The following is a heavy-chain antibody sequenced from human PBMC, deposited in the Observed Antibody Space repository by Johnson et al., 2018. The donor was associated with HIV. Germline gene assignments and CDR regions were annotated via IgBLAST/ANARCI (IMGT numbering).Heavy chain of an antibody. J-gene: IGHJ3*02. V-gene: IGHV3-23*04. CDR2: ISGSGGSP. D-gene: IGHD6-13*01. CDR3: AKPSAAAGTFAFYI. CDR1: GFTFSSYW. Sequence: VQLVESGGDLVQPGGSLRLSCAASGFTFSSYWMHWVRQDPGKGLEWVSAISGSGGSPYYADSVKGRFTISRDKSKNTLYLQMNSLRAEDTAVYYCAKPSAAAGTFAFYIWGQGTMVTVSS.